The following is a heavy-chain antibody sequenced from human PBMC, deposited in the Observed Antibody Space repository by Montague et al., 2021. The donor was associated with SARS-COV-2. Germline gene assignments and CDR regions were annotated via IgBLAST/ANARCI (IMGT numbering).Heavy chain of an antibody. Sequence: SETLSLTCGVYGGSFGDDHWSWIRQPPGKGLEWIGEIGPSGSTNYNPSLKSRVIISLDTSKNQFSLKLSSVTAADTAVYYCARGLIDVTMMVVVFTGASLYFDYWGQGILVTVSS. V-gene: IGHV4-34*01. J-gene: IGHJ4*02. CDR2: IGPSGST. D-gene: IGHD3-22*01. CDR3: ARGLIDVTMMVVVFTGASLYFDY. CDR1: GGSFGDDH.